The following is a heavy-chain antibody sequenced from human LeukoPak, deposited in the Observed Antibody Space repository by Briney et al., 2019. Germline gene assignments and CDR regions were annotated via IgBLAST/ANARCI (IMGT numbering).Heavy chain of an antibody. CDR1: GGSISSISYY. V-gene: IGHV4-39*07. CDR2: IHYSGST. CDR3: ARVSYYYDLTIDY. J-gene: IGHJ4*02. D-gene: IGHD3-22*01. Sequence: SETLSLTCTVSGGSISSISYYWGWIRQPPGKGLEWIGSIHYSGSTNYNPSLKSRVTISVDTSKNQFSLKLSSVTAADTAVYYCARVSYYYDLTIDYWGQGTLVTVSS.